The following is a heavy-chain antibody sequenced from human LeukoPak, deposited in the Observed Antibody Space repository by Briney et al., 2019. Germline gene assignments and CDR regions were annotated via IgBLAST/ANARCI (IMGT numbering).Heavy chain of an antibody. CDR2: ISYDGSNK. J-gene: IGHJ4*02. D-gene: IGHD3-22*01. CDR3: AKDADYYDSSGPPYYFDY. Sequence: GRSLRLSCAASGFTFSSYAMHWVRQAPGKGLEWVAVISYDGSNKYYADSVKGRFTISRDNSKNTLYLQMNSLRAEDTAVYYCAKDADYYDSSGPPYYFDYWGQGTLVTVSS. CDR1: GFTFSSYA. V-gene: IGHV3-30*04.